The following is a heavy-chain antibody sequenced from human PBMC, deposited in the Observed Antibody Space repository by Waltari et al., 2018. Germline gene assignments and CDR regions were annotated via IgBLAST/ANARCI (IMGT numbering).Heavy chain of an antibody. CDR3: ARENNMVQGVIDY. V-gene: IGHV4-30-4*08. CDR1: GGSISSGDYY. Sequence: TPSLTCTVSGGSISSGDYYWSWIRQPPGKGLEWIGYIYYSGSTYYNPSLKSRVTISVDTSKNQFSLKLSSVTAADTAVYYCARENNMVQGVIDYWGQGTLVTVSS. CDR2: IYYSGST. J-gene: IGHJ4*02. D-gene: IGHD3-10*01.